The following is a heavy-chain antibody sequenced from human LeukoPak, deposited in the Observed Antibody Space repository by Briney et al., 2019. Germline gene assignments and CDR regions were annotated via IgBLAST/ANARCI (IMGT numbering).Heavy chain of an antibody. V-gene: IGHV4-34*01. CDR1: GGSFSGYY. Sequence: SETLSLTCAVYGGSFSGYYSSWIRQPPGKGLEWIGEINHSGSTNYNPSLKSRVTISVDTSKNQCSLKLSSVTAADTAVYYCARGQMRRSCSRGCMDVWGQGTTVTVSS. CDR3: ARGQMRRSCSRGCMDV. CDR2: INHSGST. J-gene: IGHJ6*02. D-gene: IGHD6-13*01.